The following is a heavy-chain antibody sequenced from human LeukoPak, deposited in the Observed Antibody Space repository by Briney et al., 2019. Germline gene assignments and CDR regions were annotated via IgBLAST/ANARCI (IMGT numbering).Heavy chain of an antibody. CDR2: MQPSGIT. D-gene: IGHD2-2*01. J-gene: IGHJ5*02. CDR3: ATDKYCSTTSCSFPNWFDP. V-gene: IGHV4-4*07. Sequence: SETLSLTCTVSGGSISSYYWSWIRQSAGKGLEWIGRMQPSGITHYNPSLMSRVTMSVDTSKNQFSLKLSSVTAADTAVYYCATDKYCSTTSCSFPNWFDPGGQGTLVTVSS. CDR1: GGSISSYY.